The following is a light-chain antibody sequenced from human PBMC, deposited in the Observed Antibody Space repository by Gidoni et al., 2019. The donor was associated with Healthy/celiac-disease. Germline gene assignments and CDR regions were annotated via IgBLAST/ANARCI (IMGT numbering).Light chain of an antibody. J-gene: IGKJ3*01. CDR3: QQSYSTPQFT. V-gene: IGKV1-39*01. CDR2: AAS. CDR1: QRISSY. Sequence: DIQMTQSPSSLSASVGDRVTITCRASQRISSYLNWYQQKPGKAPKLLIYAASSLQSGVPSRFSGSGSGTDFTLTISSLQPEDFATYYCQQSYSTPQFTFGPGTKVEIK.